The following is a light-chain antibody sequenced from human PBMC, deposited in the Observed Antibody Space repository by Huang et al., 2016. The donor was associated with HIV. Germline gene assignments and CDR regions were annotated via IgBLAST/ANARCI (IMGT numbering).Light chain of an antibody. CDR1: LSISSW. CDR2: KAS. V-gene: IGKV1-5*03. CDR3: QQYTTYFPT. J-gene: IGKJ2*01. Sequence: DIQMTQSPSTLSASVGDRVTITCRASLSISSWLAWYQQKPGKAPKPLIYKASSLESGVPSRFSGSGSGTEFTLTISSLQPDDFATYYCQQYTTYFPTFGQGTKLEIK.